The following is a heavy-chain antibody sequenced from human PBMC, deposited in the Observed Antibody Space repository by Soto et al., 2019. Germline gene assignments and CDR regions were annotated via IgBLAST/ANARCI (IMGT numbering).Heavy chain of an antibody. D-gene: IGHD3-22*01. CDR3: ASNYYDSSGYLYPFDY. J-gene: IGHJ4*02. V-gene: IGHV1-69*01. CDR1: GGTFSSYA. Sequence: QVQLVQSGAEVKKPGSSVKVSCKASGGTFSSYAISWVRQAPGQGLEWMGGVIPIFGTANYAQKFQGRVTITAAESPSTAYMELSGLRSEDTAVYYCASNYYDSSGYLYPFDYWGQGPLVTVSS. CDR2: VIPIFGTA.